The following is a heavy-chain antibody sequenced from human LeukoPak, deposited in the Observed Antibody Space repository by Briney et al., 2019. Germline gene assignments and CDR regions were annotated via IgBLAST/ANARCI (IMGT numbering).Heavy chain of an antibody. V-gene: IGHV1-69*06. CDR2: IIPIFGTA. CDR3: ASGDYYGSGSYYNEDY. CDR1: GGTFSSYA. Sequence: GASVKVSCKASGGTFSSYAISWVRQAPGQGLEWMGGIIPIFGTANYAQKFQGRVTITADKSTSTAYMELSSLRSEDTAVYYCASGDYYGSGSYYNEDYWGQGTLVTVSS. D-gene: IGHD3-10*01. J-gene: IGHJ4*02.